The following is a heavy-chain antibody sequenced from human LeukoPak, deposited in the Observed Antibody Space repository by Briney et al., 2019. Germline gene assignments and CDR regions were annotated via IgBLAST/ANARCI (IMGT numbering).Heavy chain of an antibody. CDR3: ARRQLIRGRDYYYMDI. Sequence: SETLSLACAVYGGSFNGYYWNWIRQSPGKGLEWIGEINHSGSTNYNPSLKSRVTISVETSKKQFSLNLNAVTAADTAIYYCARRQLIRGRDYYYMDIWGNGTTVIVSS. CDR2: INHSGST. V-gene: IGHV4-34*01. CDR1: GGSFNGYY. J-gene: IGHJ6*03. D-gene: IGHD3-16*01.